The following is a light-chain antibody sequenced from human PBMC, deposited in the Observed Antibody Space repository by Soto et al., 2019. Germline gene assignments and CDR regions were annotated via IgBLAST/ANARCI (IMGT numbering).Light chain of an antibody. CDR2: EVS. CDR1: SSDVGGYNY. CDR3: SSYAGSNNVV. V-gene: IGLV2-8*01. Sequence: QSALTQPPSXXXSXXXXXXISCTGTSSDVGGYNYVSWYQQHPGKAPKLMIYEVSKRPSGVPDRFSGSKSGNTASLTVSGLQAEDEADYYCSSYAGSNNVVFGGGTKLTVL. J-gene: IGLJ2*01.